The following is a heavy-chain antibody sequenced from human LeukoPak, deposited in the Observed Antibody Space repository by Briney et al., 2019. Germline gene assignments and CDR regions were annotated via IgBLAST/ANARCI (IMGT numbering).Heavy chain of an antibody. J-gene: IGHJ5*02. CDR1: GFSLSTSRVS. V-gene: IGHV2-5*05. CDR2: IYWDDDK. CDR3: AHRQIQGIMFGGGGFDP. Sequence: SGPTLVKPTQTLTLTCTFSGFSLSTSRVSVGWIRQPPGKALEWLALIYWDDDKRYGPSLKSRLTITKDTSKNQVVLIMTNMDPVDTGTYYCAHRQIQGIMFGGGGFDPWGQGTLVTVSS. D-gene: IGHD3-16*01.